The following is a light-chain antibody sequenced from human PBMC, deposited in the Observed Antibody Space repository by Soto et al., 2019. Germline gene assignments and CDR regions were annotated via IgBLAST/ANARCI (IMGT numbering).Light chain of an antibody. CDR3: SSYTSRRSTPTHV. CDR2: DVS. J-gene: IGLJ1*01. V-gene: IGLV2-14*03. Sequence: QSALTQPASVSGSPGQSITISCTGTSSDVGGYNYVSWYQHHPGKAPKLMIYDVSNRPSGVSNRFSGSKSGNTASLIISGLQAEDEADYYCSSYTSRRSTPTHVSGTGTKVPV. CDR1: SSDVGGYNY.